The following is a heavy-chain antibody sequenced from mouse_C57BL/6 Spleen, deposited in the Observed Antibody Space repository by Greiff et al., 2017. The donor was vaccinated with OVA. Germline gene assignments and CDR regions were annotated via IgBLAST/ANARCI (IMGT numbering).Heavy chain of an antibody. CDR1: GFTFSNYW. CDR2: IRLKSDNYAT. D-gene: IGHD2-3*01. Sequence: EVQLQESGGGLVQPGGSMKLSCVASGFTFSNYWMNWVRQSPEKGLEWVAQIRLKSDNYATHYAESVKGRFTISRDDSKSSVYLQMNNLRAEDTGIYYCTATQDDGYFAMDYWGQGTSVTVSS. V-gene: IGHV6-3*01. CDR3: TATQDDGYFAMDY. J-gene: IGHJ4*01.